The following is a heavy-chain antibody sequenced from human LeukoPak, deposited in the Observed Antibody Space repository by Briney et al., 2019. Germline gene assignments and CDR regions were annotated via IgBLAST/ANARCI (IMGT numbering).Heavy chain of an antibody. V-gene: IGHV3-21*01. Sequence: GGSLRLSCAASGFTFSSYSMNWVRQAPGKGLEWVSSISSSSSYIYYADSVKGRFTISRDNAKNSLYLQMNSLRAEDTAVYYCARDRQPRGTGYYDHYYFDYWGQGTLVTVSS. CDR1: GFTFSSYS. CDR3: ARDRQPRGTGYYDHYYFDY. D-gene: IGHD3/OR15-3a*01. J-gene: IGHJ4*02. CDR2: ISSSSSYI.